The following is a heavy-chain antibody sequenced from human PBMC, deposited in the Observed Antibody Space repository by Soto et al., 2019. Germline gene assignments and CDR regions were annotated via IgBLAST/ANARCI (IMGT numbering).Heavy chain of an antibody. CDR1: GGSISSGGYY. CDR2: IYYSGST. CDR3: ARAWSGTPALVGGWFDP. J-gene: IGHJ5*02. V-gene: IGHV4-31*01. Sequence: QVQLQESGPGLVKPSQTLSLTCTVSGGSISSGGYYWSWIRQHPGKGLEWIGYIYYSGSTYYNPSVKSPVTIAGDTSKNQFSLKLSSVTAAATAVYYCARAWSGTPALVGGWFDPWGQGTLVTVSS. D-gene: IGHD3-3*01.